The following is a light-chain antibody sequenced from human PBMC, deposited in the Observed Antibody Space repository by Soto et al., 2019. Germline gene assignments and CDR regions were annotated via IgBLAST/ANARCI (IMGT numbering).Light chain of an antibody. CDR2: DVS. V-gene: IGLV2-11*01. J-gene: IGLJ1*01. Sequence: QSVLTQPRSVSGSPGQSVTISCTGTSSDVGGYNYVSWYXXXXGXXPKVMIYDVSKRPSGVPDRFSGSKSGNTASLTISGLQAEDEADYYCCPYTGFYSYVFGTGTKVTVL. CDR3: CPYTGFYSYV. CDR1: SSDVGGYNY.